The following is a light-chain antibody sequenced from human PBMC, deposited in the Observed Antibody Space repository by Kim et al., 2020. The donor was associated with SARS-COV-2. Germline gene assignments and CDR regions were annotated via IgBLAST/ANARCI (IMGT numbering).Light chain of an antibody. Sequence: EIGLTQSPGTLSLSPGERATLSCRASQSVSSYLAWYQQRPGQAPRLIIYAASTRATGIPDRFSGSGSGTDFTLTISRLEPEDFAVYYCQQYGGTPRTLGEGTKVDIK. CDR3: QQYGGTPRT. V-gene: IGKV3-20*01. CDR2: AAS. CDR1: QSVSSY. J-gene: IGKJ1*01.